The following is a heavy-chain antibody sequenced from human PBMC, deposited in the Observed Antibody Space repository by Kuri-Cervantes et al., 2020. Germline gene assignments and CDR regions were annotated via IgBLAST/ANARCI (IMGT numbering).Heavy chain of an antibody. CDR1: GYTFTSYA. Sequence: ASVKVSCKASGYTFTSYAMHWVRQAPGQRLEWMGWINAGNGNTKYSQKFQGRVTITRDTSASTAYMELSSLRSEDTAVYYCARDSDYYGSGSYYPFGYYYYYMDVWGKGTTVTVSS. CDR2: INAGNGNT. J-gene: IGHJ6*03. CDR3: ARDSDYYGSGSYYPFGYYYYYMDV. V-gene: IGHV1-3*01. D-gene: IGHD3-10*01.